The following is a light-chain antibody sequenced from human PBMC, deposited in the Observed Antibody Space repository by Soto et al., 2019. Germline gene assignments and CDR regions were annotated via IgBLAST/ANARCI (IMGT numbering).Light chain of an antibody. V-gene: IGKV3-20*01. CDR3: QQYVSSVT. Sequence: EIVLSQSPGFLSLSPGERATLSCRASQSVDSSFFAWYQKKPGQAPRLLIYGASKRATGIPDRFSGSGSGTDVTLTISRLEPEDFAGYYCQQYVSSVTFGQGTKVEIK. CDR2: GAS. CDR1: QSVDSSF. J-gene: IGKJ1*01.